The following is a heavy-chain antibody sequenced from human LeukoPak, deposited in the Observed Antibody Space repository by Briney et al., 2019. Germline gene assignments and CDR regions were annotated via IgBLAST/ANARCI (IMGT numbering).Heavy chain of an antibody. CDR2: IYTSGST. Sequence: SETLSLTCTVSGGSISSYYWSWIRQPAGKGLEWIGRIYTSGSTNYNPSLKSRVTISVDTSMNQFSLKLSSVTAADTAVYYCARTGYCSGGSCYAFDYWGQGTLVTVSS. D-gene: IGHD2-15*01. CDR1: GGSISSYY. J-gene: IGHJ4*02. V-gene: IGHV4-4*07. CDR3: ARTGYCSGGSCYAFDY.